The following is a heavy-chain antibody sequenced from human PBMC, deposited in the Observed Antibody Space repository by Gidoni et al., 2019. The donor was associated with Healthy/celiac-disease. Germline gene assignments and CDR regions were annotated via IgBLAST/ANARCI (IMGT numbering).Heavy chain of an antibody. V-gene: IGHV3-7*01. CDR2: IKQDGSEK. D-gene: IGHD6-13*01. Sequence: EVQLVESGGGLVQPGGSLRLSCSPSGFTFSSYWMSGVRQAPGKGLEWVANIKQDGSEKYYVDSVKGRLTISRDNAKNSLYLQMNSLRAEDTAVYDCASSSWYSDYYYYYGMDVWGQGTTVTVSS. J-gene: IGHJ6*02. CDR1: GFTFSSYW. CDR3: ASSSWYSDYYYYYGMDV.